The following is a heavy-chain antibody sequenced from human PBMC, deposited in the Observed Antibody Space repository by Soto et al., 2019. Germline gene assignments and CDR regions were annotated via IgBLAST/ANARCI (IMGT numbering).Heavy chain of an antibody. Sequence: QVQVVQSGDEVKETGASVRVSCKTSGYSFTAYGISWVRQAPGQGLEWMGWISCYNGKTKYAQKVQGRVTMTTDTSTRPAYMEVRSLRSDDTSIYYCARDAPPPELRFLEWHNYDYNGMDVWGQGTTVTVSS. CDR2: ISCYNGKT. CDR1: GYSFTAYG. V-gene: IGHV1-18*01. J-gene: IGHJ6*02. CDR3: ARDAPPPELRFLEWHNYDYNGMDV. D-gene: IGHD3-3*01.